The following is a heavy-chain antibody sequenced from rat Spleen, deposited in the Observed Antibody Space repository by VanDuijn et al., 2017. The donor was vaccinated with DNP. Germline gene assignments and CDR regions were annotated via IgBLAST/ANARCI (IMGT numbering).Heavy chain of an antibody. CDR1: GFTFSDYY. CDR3: TTDFERGY. Sequence: EVQLVESGGGLVQPGNSLKLSCAASGFTFSDYYMAWVRQAPTKGLEWVASISYDGVHAYYRGSVKGRFTISRDNAKSILYLQMDSLRSEDTATFYCTTDFERGYWGQGVMVTVSS. D-gene: IGHD1-11*01. J-gene: IGHJ2*01. V-gene: IGHV5-20*01. CDR2: ISYDGVHA.